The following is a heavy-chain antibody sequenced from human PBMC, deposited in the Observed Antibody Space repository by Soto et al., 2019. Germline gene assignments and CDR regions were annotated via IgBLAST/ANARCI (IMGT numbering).Heavy chain of an antibody. Sequence: SETLSLTCTVSGGSVSSGNYYWSWIRHPPGKGLEWIGYIYYSGSTNYNPSLKSRVTISVDTSKNQFSLKLSSVTAADTAVYYCARLSGSYYRANYFDYWGQGTLVTVSS. V-gene: IGHV4-61*01. CDR3: ARLSGSYYRANYFDY. CDR2: IYYSGST. D-gene: IGHD3-10*01. CDR1: GGSVSSGNYY. J-gene: IGHJ4*02.